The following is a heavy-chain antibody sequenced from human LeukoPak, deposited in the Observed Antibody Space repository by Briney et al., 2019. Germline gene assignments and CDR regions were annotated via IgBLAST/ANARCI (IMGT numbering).Heavy chain of an antibody. Sequence: GGSLRLSCAASGFTFSSYAMSWVRQAPGKGLEWVSAISGSGGRTYYADSVKGRFTISRDNSKNTLYLQMNSLRAEDTAVYYCAKVFHSSSFPNYMDVWGKGITVTVSS. V-gene: IGHV3-23*01. J-gene: IGHJ6*03. D-gene: IGHD6-13*01. CDR1: GFTFSSYA. CDR3: AKVFHSSSFPNYMDV. CDR2: ISGSGGRT.